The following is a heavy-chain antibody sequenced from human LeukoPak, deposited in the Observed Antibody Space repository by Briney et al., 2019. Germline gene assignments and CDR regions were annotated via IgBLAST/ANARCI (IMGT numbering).Heavy chain of an antibody. D-gene: IGHD5-24*01. V-gene: IGHV1-18*01. CDR2: ISAYNGNT. CDR1: GYTFTSYG. CDR3: ARGRDGYNPTADY. J-gene: IGHJ4*02. Sequence: GASVKDSCKASGYTFTSYGISWVRQAPGQGLEWLGWISAYNGNTNYAQKLQGRVTMTTDTSTSTAYMELRSLRSDDSAVYYCARGRDGYNPTADYWGQGTLVAVSS.